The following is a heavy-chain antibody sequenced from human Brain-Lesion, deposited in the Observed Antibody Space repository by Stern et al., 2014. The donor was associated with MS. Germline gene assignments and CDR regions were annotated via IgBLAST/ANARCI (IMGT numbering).Heavy chain of an antibody. J-gene: IGHJ6*02. CDR1: GFTFSDHF. CDR3: ARDNKVYGIDV. D-gene: IGHD2/OR15-2a*01. Sequence: EVQLVQSGGGLVQPGGSLRLSCAASGFTFSDHFIDWVRQAPGKGLERVGRIRNKANSYSTEYAASVKGRFTFSRDDSKNSLFVQMNSLRIEDTAIYYCARDNKVYGIDVLGQGTSVTVSS. V-gene: IGHV3-72*01. CDR2: IRNKANSYST.